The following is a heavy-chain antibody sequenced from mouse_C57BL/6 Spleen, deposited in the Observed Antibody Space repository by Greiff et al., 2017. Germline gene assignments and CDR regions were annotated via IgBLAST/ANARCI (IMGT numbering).Heavy chain of an antibody. CDR2: INPNNGGT. J-gene: IGHJ2*01. CDR1: GYTFTDYN. D-gene: IGHD1-1*01. V-gene: IGHV1-22*01. Sequence: VQLQQSGPELVKPGASVKMSCKASGYTFTDYNMHWVKQSHGKSLEWIGYINPNNGGTSYNQKFKGKATLTVNKSSSTAYMELRSLTSEDSAVYYCARELDYYGSSFDYWGQGTTLTVSS. CDR3: ARELDYYGSSFDY.